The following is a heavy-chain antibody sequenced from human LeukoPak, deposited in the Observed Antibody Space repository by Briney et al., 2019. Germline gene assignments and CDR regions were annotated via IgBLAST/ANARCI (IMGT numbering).Heavy chain of an antibody. CDR2: ISSSGSTI. Sequence: GGSLRLSCAASGFTFSSYEMNWVRQAPGKGLEWVSYISSSGSTIYYADSVKGRFTISRDNAKNSLYLQMNSLRAEDTALYYCAKDISVYYDSSGLGVAFDYWGQGTLVTVSS. V-gene: IGHV3-48*03. CDR3: AKDISVYYDSSGLGVAFDY. J-gene: IGHJ4*02. CDR1: GFTFSSYE. D-gene: IGHD3-22*01.